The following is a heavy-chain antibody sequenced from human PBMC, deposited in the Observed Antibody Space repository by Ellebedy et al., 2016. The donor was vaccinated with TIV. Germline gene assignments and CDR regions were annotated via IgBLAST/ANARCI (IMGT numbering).Heavy chain of an antibody. CDR2: INAGNGNT. D-gene: IGHD1-26*01. V-gene: IGHV1-3*01. Sequence: AASVKVSCKASGYTFTTYATHWVRQAPGQRLEWMGWINAGNGNTKYSQKFQGRVTMTRDTSTSTVDMELSSLRSEDTAVYYCARDRGGVGATNGFDYWGQGTLVTVSS. CDR3: ARDRGGVGATNGFDY. J-gene: IGHJ4*02. CDR1: GYTFTTYA.